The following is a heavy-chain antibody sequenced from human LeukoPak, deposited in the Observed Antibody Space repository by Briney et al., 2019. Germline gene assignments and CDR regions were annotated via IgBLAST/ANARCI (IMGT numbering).Heavy chain of an antibody. Sequence: GGSLRLSCAASGFTFSSYAMHWVRQAPGKGLEWVAVISYDGSNKYYADSVKGRFTISRDNSKNTLYLQMNSLRAEDTAVYYCARDGPLWLSYYYGMDVWGQGTTVTVSS. CDR2: ISYDGSNK. D-gene: IGHD5-18*01. V-gene: IGHV3-30-3*01. CDR3: ARDGPLWLSYYYGMDV. CDR1: GFTFSSYA. J-gene: IGHJ6*02.